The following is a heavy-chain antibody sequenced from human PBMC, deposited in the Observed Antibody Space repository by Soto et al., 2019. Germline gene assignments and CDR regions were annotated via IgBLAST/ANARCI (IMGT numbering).Heavy chain of an antibody. CDR3: VTDEDGNFFNY. CDR1: GGSISSGNYY. CDR2: IYHSGST. D-gene: IGHD4-17*01. J-gene: IGHJ4*02. V-gene: IGHV4-61*01. Sequence: PSETLSLTCTVSGGSISSGNYYWSWIRQPPGKGLEWLAYIYHSGSTNYNPSLKGRVTISIDTSRNQFSLKLTSVTAADTGIYYCVTDEDGNFFNYWGQGTLVTVSS.